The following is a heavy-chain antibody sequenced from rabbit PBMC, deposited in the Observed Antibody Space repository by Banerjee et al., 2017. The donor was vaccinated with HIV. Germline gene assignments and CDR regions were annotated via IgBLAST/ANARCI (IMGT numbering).Heavy chain of an antibody. CDR3: ARGLVAGVLDL. J-gene: IGHJ4*01. CDR1: GFVFSTYY. V-gene: IGHV1S7*01. Sequence: QLKETGGGLVQPGGSLTLSCKASGFVFSTYYMSWVRQAPGKGLEWIGIIYTGKRSADYATWVNGRFTMSSDDAQNTVDLQMNSLTAADTATYFCARGLVAGVLDLWGPGTLVTVS. D-gene: IGHD3-3*01. CDR2: IYTGKRSA.